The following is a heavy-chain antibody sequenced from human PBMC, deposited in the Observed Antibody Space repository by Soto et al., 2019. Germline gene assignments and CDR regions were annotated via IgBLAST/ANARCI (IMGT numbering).Heavy chain of an antibody. V-gene: IGHV4-39*01. D-gene: IGHD3-9*01. CDR1: DDSINSDKYY. CDR2: IYYRGNA. J-gene: IGHJ4*02. Sequence: PSETLSLTCSVSDDSINSDKYYWGWIRQPPGKGLEWIGSIYYRGNAYYNPSLQTRVTISLDKSKSQFSLKLNSVTAADSAVYFCARLEGLATISYYFAFRGPGALVTVSS. CDR3: ARLEGLATISYYFAF.